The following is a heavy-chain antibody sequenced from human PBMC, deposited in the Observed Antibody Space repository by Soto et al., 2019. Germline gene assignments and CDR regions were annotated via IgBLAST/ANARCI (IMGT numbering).Heavy chain of an antibody. CDR3: ARMDSSSSDFDY. V-gene: IGHV1-8*01. D-gene: IGHD6-6*01. Sequence: ASVKVSGKASGYTFTSYDINWVRQATGQGLEWMGWMNPNSGNTGYAQKFQGRVTMTKNTSISTAYMELSSLRSEDTAVYYCARMDSSSSDFDYWGQGTLVTVSS. J-gene: IGHJ4*02. CDR2: MNPNSGNT. CDR1: GYTFTSYD.